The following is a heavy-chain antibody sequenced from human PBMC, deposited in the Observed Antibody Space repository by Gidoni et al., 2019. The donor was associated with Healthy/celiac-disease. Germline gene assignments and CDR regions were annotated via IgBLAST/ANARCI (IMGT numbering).Heavy chain of an antibody. J-gene: IGHJ4*02. Sequence: QVQLQESGPGLVKPSETLSLTCAVSGYSISSGYYWGWIRQPPGKGLEWIGSIYHSGSTYYNPSLKSRVTISVDTSKNQFSLKLSSVTAADTAVYYCARELVDCFDYWGQGTLVTVSS. V-gene: IGHV4-38-2*02. D-gene: IGHD1-26*01. CDR2: IYHSGST. CDR1: GYSISSGYY. CDR3: ARELVDCFDY.